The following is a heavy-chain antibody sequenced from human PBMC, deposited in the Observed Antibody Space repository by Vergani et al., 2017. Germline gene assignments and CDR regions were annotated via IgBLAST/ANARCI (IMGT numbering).Heavy chain of an antibody. V-gene: IGHV3-23*01. Sequence: EVQLLESGGGLVQPGGSLRLSCEASGFSFPGYAMSWVRQAPGKGLEWVSSVSGSSATPYYAESVKGRFIISRDNSKNTLHLQMNSLRADDTAVYYCTKGSRGYTGYLFDYWGQGTQASVSS. CDR1: GFSFPGYA. CDR3: TKGSRGYTGYLFDY. D-gene: IGHD5-12*01. J-gene: IGHJ4*02. CDR2: VSGSSATP.